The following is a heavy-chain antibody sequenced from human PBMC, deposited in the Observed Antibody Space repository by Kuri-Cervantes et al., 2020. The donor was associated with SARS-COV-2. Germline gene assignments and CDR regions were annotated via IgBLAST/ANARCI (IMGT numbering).Heavy chain of an antibody. V-gene: IGHV4-34*01. Sequence: SQTLSLTCAVYVGSFSGYYRSWIPQRPGKRLEWIGEINHSGSTNYNPPLKSRVTISVDTSKNQFSLKLSSVTASDTAVYYFASIVVVPAASGYYYYYGMDVWGQGTTVTVSS. D-gene: IGHD2-2*01. J-gene: IGHJ6*02. CDR2: INHSGST. CDR3: ASIVVVPAASGYYYYYGMDV. CDR1: VGSFSGYY.